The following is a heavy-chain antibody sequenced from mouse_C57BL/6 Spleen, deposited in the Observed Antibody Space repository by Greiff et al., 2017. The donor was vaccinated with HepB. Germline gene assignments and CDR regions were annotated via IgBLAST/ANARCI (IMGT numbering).Heavy chain of an antibody. D-gene: IGHD2-5*01. Sequence: QVQLQQPGAQLVRPGTSVKLSCKASGYTFTSYWMHWVKQRPGQGLEWIGVIDPSDSYTNYNQKFKGKATLTVDTSSSTAYMQLSSLTSEDSAVYYCARGGHSNYYFDYWGQGTTLTVSS. CDR1: GYTFTSYW. CDR3: ARGGHSNYYFDY. CDR2: IDPSDSYT. J-gene: IGHJ2*01. V-gene: IGHV1-59*01.